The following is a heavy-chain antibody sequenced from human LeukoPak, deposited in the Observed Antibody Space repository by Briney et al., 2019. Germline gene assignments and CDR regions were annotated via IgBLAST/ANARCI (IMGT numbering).Heavy chain of an antibody. CDR3: AGRSRSGWYYDY. D-gene: IGHD6-19*01. V-gene: IGHV4-59*01. CDR1: GGSITSYY. Sequence: SETLSLTCIVSGGSITSYYWSWIRQPPGKGLEWIGYIYSSENTNYNPFLKSRVTISVDTSKNQFSLKLSFVTAADTAVYFCAGRSRSGWYYDYWGQGTLVTVSS. CDR2: IYSSENT. J-gene: IGHJ4*02.